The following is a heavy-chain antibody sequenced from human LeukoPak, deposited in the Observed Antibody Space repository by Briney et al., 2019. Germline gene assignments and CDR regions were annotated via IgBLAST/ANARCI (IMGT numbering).Heavy chain of an antibody. J-gene: IGHJ5*02. D-gene: IGHD3-10*01. CDR1: GFTFSNNA. V-gene: IGHV3-23*01. CDR2: TSTSGGSA. Sequence: GGSLRLSCAASGFTFSNNAMSWVRQAPGKGLEWVSATSTSGGSAYYADSVKGRFTFSRDNSKNMLHLQMNSLRAEDTAVYYCARGFNRGFDPWGQGTLVIVSS. CDR3: ARGFNRGFDP.